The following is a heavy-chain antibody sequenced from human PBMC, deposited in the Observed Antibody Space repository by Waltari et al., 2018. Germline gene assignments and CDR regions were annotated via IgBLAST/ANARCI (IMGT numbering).Heavy chain of an antibody. D-gene: IGHD2-15*01. CDR1: VLNFRSYS. CDR3: ARDFYCSDGRCTDY. CDR2: ISDGSDYS. V-gene: IGHV3-21*01. J-gene: IGHJ4*02. Sequence: EVQLVESGGGLVKPGGSLRLSCVVSVLNFRSYSMNWVRQAPGKGLEWVSYISDGSDYSYYADSVKGRFTISRDNAKNSLYLQMNRLRTDDTAVYYCARDFYCSDGRCTDYWGQGTLVTVSS.